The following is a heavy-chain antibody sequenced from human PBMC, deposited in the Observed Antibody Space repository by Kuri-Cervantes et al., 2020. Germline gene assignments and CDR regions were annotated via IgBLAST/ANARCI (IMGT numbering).Heavy chain of an antibody. CDR2: ISWNSGSI. V-gene: IGHV3-9*01. CDR1: GFTFEYYA. J-gene: IGHJ4*02. D-gene: IGHD5-12*01. CDR3: AKGVGWLRR. Sequence: SLKTSCAASGFTFEYYAMHWVRQAPGKGLEWGSGISWNSGSIGYADSVKGRFTIYRDNAKNSLYLQMNSLRAEDTALYYCAKGVGWLRRWGQGTLVTVSS.